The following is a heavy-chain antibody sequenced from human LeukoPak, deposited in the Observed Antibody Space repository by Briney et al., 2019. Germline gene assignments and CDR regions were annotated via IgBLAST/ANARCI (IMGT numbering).Heavy chain of an antibody. J-gene: IGHJ5*02. CDR3: ARTYSGYGAGWFDP. V-gene: IGHV4-34*01. Sequence: SETLSLTCAVYGGSFSGYYWSWIRQPPGKGLEWIGEINHSGSTNYNPSLKSRVTISVDTSKNQFSLKLSSVTAADTAVYYCARTYSGYGAGWFDPWGQGTLVTVSS. CDR1: GGSFSGYY. CDR2: INHSGST. D-gene: IGHD5-12*01.